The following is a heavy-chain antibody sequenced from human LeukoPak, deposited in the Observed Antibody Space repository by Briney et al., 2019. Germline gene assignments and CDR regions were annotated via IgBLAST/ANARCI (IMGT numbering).Heavy chain of an antibody. D-gene: IGHD3-22*01. CDR1: GDSISKYF. V-gene: IGHV4-4*07. J-gene: IGHJ5*02. CDR2: FYTSEST. CDR3: ARVTVGITMTYNWFDP. Sequence: SETLSLTCNVSGDSISKYFWSWVRQPAGKRLEWIGRFYTSESTNYNPSLKSRVTMSVDTSKNQFSLKLSSVTAADTAVYYCARVTVGITMTYNWFDPWGQGTLVTVSS.